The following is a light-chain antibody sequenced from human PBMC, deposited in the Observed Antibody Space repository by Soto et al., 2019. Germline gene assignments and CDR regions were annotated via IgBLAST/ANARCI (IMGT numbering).Light chain of an antibody. CDR2: DVR. Sequence: QSALTQPAAVSGSPAQSITISCTGTNSDVGGYNYVSRYQQHPGKAPKLMIFDVRNRPSGVSNRFSGSKSGNTASLTISGLQAEDEADYYCTSWTTSNSYVFGTGTKLTVL. V-gene: IGLV2-14*01. CDR3: TSWTTSNSYV. J-gene: IGLJ1*01. CDR1: NSDVGGYNY.